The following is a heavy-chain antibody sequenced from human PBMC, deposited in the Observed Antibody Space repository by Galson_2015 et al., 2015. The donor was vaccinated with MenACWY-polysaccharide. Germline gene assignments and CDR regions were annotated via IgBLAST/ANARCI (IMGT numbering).Heavy chain of an antibody. Sequence: SVKVSCKASGYKFSSYDINWVRQASGQGLEWMGWMNPNSGNTGYAQKSQGRVTMTSNSAIMTAYMELSSLRSEDTAVYYCARIIARKYTFADSWGQGTLVTVSS. CDR3: ARIIARKYTFADS. V-gene: IGHV1-8*01. CDR2: MNPNSGNT. D-gene: IGHD2-21*01. CDR1: GYKFSSYD. J-gene: IGHJ4*02.